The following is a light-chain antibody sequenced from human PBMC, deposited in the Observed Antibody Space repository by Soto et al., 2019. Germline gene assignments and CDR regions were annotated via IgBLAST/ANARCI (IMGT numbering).Light chain of an antibody. V-gene: IGKV1-27*01. CDR1: QGIAPY. Sequence: DVQMTQSPSSLSAFVGDRDTITCRASQGIAPYLAWFQQKPGKVPKLLIYATSTLQSGVPSRFSGSGSGTDFTLTTSSLQPEDVATYYCQKYNSAPLTFGGGTKVEIK. CDR2: ATS. J-gene: IGKJ4*01. CDR3: QKYNSAPLT.